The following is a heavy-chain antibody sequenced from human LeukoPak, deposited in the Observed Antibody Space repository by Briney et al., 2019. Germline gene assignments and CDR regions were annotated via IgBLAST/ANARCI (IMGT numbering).Heavy chain of an antibody. Sequence: SETLSLTCTVSGASISNYYWSWIRQPPGKGLECIGYVSYSGRTNHNPSLKSRVTISVDTSKNQFSLKLSSVTAADTAVYYCARQGYSSGWYVYWGQGTLVTVSS. J-gene: IGHJ4*02. D-gene: IGHD6-19*01. CDR3: ARQGYSSGWYVY. V-gene: IGHV4-59*08. CDR1: GASISNYY. CDR2: VSYSGRT.